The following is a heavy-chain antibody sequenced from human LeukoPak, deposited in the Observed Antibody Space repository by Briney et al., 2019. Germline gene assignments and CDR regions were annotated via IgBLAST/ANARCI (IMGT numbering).Heavy chain of an antibody. CDR3: ARGAPYRSDF. V-gene: IGHV1-18*01. CDR2: ISAYNGNT. Sequence: ASVKVSCKASGYTFTSCGISWVRQGPGQGLEWMGWISAYNGNTNYAQKLQGRVTMTPDTSTSTAYMELRGPRSADTAVYYCARGAPYRSDFWGQGTLVTVSS. CDR1: GYTFTSCG. J-gene: IGHJ1*01. D-gene: IGHD3/OR15-3a*01.